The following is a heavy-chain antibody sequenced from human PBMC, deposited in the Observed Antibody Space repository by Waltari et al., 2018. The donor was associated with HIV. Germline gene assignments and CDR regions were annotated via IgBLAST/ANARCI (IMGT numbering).Heavy chain of an antibody. J-gene: IGHJ4*02. Sequence: EVHLVESGGGLVQPGGSLRLSCAASEFSFGNYWMHWVRQAPGKGLVWVSRITEDGSYADYADSVRGRFTISRDNARNTLFLHMNSLTADDTAVYYCVRGSSTPGIDYWGQGTLVTVSS. CDR1: EFSFGNYW. V-gene: IGHV3-74*01. D-gene: IGHD2-2*01. CDR2: ITEDGSYA. CDR3: VRGSSTPGIDY.